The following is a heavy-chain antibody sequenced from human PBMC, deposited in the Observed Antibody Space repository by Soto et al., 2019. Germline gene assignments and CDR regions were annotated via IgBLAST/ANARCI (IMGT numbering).Heavy chain of an antibody. CDR3: ARDLGNYDSSGYFDY. D-gene: IGHD3-22*01. J-gene: IGHJ4*02. CDR2: ISYVTSRT. Sequence: AGGSLRLSCAASGFSFSGSSMNWLRLAPGKGLEWISYISYVTSRTYYADSVKGRFTISRDNAKSSLYLQMNSLRVEDTAVYYCARDLGNYDSSGYFDYWGLGTQVTVSS. V-gene: IGHV3-48*01. CDR1: GFSFSGSS.